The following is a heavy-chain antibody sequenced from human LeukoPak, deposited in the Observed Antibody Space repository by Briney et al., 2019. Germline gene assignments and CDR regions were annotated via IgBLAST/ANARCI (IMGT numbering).Heavy chain of an antibody. J-gene: IGHJ4*02. Sequence: KTSGTLSLTCTVSGGSINNYYWSWIRQPPGKGLEWIGYIYYTGSTGSTSYNPSLKSRVTISVDTSKNQFSLQLSSVTAADTAVYYCARLGYCSGGSCYHRTSTVDYWGQGTLITVSS. D-gene: IGHD2-15*01. V-gene: IGHV4-59*01. CDR1: GGSINNYY. CDR3: ARLGYCSGGSCYHRTSTVDY. CDR2: IYYTGSTGST.